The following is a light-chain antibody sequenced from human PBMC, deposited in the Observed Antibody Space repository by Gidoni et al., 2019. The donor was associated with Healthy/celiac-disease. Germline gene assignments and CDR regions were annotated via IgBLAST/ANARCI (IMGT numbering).Light chain of an antibody. V-gene: IGLV3-1*01. CDR2: QDS. Sequence: YGPTQPPPVSVSPGQTASITCSGDKLGDKYACWYQQKPGQSPVLVIYQDSKRPSGIPGRFSGSNSGNTAPLTISGTQAMDEADYYCQAWDSSTVVFGGGTKLTVL. CDR3: QAWDSSTVV. CDR1: KLGDKY. J-gene: IGLJ2*01.